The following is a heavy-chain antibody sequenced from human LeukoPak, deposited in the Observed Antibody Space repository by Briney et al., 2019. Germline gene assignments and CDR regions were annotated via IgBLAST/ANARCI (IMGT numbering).Heavy chain of an antibody. CDR2: INHSGST. V-gene: IGHV4-34*01. D-gene: IGHD2-8*02. CDR3: ARALIWWHLYYFDY. Sequence: PSETLSLTCAVYGGSFSGYHWSWIRQPPGKGLEWIGEINHSGSTNYNPSLKSRVTISVDTSKNQFSLKLSSVTAADTAVYYCARALIWWHLYYFDYWGQGTLVTVSS. J-gene: IGHJ4*02. CDR1: GGSFSGYH.